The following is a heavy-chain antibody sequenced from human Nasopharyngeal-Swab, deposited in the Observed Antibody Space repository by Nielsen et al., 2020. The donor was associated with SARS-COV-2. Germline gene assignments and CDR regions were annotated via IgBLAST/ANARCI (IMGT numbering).Heavy chain of an antibody. CDR1: EFTFSTYS. J-gene: IGHJ4*02. CDR2: ISYDGSHK. V-gene: IGHV3-30*18. D-gene: IGHD3-16*02. Sequence: GESLKISCAASEFTFSTYSMHWVRQTPGKGLEWVALISYDGSHKYYADSVKGRFTISRDNSKNMLFLQINSLRAEDTAVYYCAKDGLRGGMITFGEVIEYYLDFWGQGTLVTVSS. CDR3: AKDGLRGGMITFGEVIEYYLDF.